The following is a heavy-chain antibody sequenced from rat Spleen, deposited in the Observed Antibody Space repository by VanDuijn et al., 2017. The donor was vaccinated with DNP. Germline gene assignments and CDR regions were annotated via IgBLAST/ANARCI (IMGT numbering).Heavy chain of an antibody. J-gene: IGHJ4*01. CDR2: VWYDGDT. CDR1: GFSLTSFS. CDR3: ALAGRGALDA. V-gene: IGHV2-34*01. Sequence: QVQLKESGPGLVQPSETLSLTCTVSGFSLTSFSVNWVRQPAGKGPEWMGRVWYDGDTAYNSALKSRLRISRDTSKSQVFLKMNSLQTEDTAMYFCALAGRGALDAWGQGTSVTVSS. D-gene: IGHD4-1*01.